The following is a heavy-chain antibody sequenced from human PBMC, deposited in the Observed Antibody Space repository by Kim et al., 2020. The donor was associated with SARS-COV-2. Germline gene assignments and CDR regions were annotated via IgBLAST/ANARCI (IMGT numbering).Heavy chain of an antibody. J-gene: IGHJ4*02. CDR1: GFTFSDYY. D-gene: IGHD6-19*01. CDR3: ARDGLGRGWDERRGQLYYFDY. V-gene: IGHV3-11*01. CDR2: ISSSGSTI. Sequence: GGSLRLSCAASGFTFSDYYMSWIRQAPGKGLEWVSYISSSGSTIYYADSVKGRFTISRDNAKNSLYLQMNSLRAEDTAVYYCARDGLGRGWDERRGQLYYFDYWGQGTLVTVSS.